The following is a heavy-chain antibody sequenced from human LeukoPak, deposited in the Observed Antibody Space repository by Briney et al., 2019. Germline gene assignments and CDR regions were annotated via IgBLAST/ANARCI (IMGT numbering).Heavy chain of an antibody. CDR2: ISSSSSTI. CDR1: GFTFSSYS. CDR3: ARVPGEVKGSLNWHVSRKYYFDY. Sequence: GGSLRLSCAASGFTFSSYSMNWVRQAPGKGLEWVSYISSSSSTIYYADSVKGRFTISRDNAKNSLYLQMNSLRAEDTAVYYCARVPGEVKGSLNWHVSRKYYFDYWGQGTLVTVSS. D-gene: IGHD1-1*01. J-gene: IGHJ4*02. V-gene: IGHV3-48*01.